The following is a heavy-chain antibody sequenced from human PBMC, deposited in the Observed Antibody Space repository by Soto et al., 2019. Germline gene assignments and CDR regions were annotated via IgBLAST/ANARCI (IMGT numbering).Heavy chain of an antibody. Sequence: GGSLRLSCANSGFTFSDYYMSWLRQDTGKGLEWVSYISSSGSTIYYADSVKGRFTISRDNAKNSLYQQMNSLRAEDTAVYHWARPGHGMDVWGRGTTVNVSS. CDR2: ISSSGSTI. V-gene: IGHV3-11*01. CDR1: GFTFSDYY. CDR3: ARPGHGMDV. J-gene: IGHJ6*02.